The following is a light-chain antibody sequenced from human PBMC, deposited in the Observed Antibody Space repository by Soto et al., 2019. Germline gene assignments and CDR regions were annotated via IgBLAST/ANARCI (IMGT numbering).Light chain of an antibody. CDR1: QDINRW. J-gene: IGKJ4*01. V-gene: IGKV1-12*01. CDR3: QQSKAYPPT. Sequence: DLQMTQSPSSVSASVGDRVTITCRASQDINRWLGWYQQKPGKAPNLLIFGASILHSGVPSRFSGGGSGADFTLTISSLQPEDFATYYCQQSKAYPPTFGGGTKVEIK. CDR2: GAS.